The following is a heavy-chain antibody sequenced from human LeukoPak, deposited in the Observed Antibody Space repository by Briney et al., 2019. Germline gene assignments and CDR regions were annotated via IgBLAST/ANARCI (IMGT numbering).Heavy chain of an antibody. D-gene: IGHD3-10*01. CDR3: AREPSYGSGNPYDY. CDR1: GYTFTGYY. Sequence: GASVKVSCKASGYTFTGYYMHWVRQAPGQGLEWMGWINPNSGGTNYAQKFQGRVTMTRDTSISTAYMELSRLRSDDTAVYYCAREPSYGSGNPYDYWGQGTLVTVSS. V-gene: IGHV1-2*02. CDR2: INPNSGGT. J-gene: IGHJ4*02.